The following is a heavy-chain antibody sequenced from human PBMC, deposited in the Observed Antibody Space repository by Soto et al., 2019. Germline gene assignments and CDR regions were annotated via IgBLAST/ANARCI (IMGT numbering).Heavy chain of an antibody. CDR1: GDSVSSNSAT. Sequence: SQTLSLTCAISGDSVSSNSATWDWIRQSPSRGLEWLGRTYYRSKWYNDYAVSVKSRITINPDTSKNQFSLQLNSVTPEDTAVYYCARSTRGVRGARNDYWGQGTLVTVSS. CDR3: ARSTRGVRGARNDY. D-gene: IGHD3-10*01. J-gene: IGHJ4*02. V-gene: IGHV6-1*01. CDR2: TYYRSKWYN.